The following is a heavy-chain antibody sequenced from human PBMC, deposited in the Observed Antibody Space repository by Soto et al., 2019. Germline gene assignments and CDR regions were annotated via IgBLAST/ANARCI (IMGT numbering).Heavy chain of an antibody. J-gene: IGHJ4*02. D-gene: IGHD3-16*01. CDR3: ARNWGVAAPNY. CDR2: IKQDGSEK. CDR1: GFTFSSYW. V-gene: IGHV3-7*01. Sequence: PGGSLRLSCAASGFTFSSYWMSWVRQAPGKGLEWVANIKQDGSEKYYVDSVTGRFTISRDNAKNSLYLQMNSLRAEDTALYYCARNWGVAAPNYWGQGALVTVSS.